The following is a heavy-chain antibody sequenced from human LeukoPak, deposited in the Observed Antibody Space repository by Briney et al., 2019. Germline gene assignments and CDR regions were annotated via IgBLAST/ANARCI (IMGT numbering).Heavy chain of an antibody. V-gene: IGHV4-34*01. J-gene: IGHJ4*02. Sequence: PSETLSLTCAVYGGSFSGYYWSWIRQPPGKGLEWIGEINHSGSTNYNPSLKSRVTISVDTSKNQFSLKLSSVTAADTAVYYCARDPHYYDSSGYLWGQGTLVTVSS. CDR3: ARDPHYYDSSGYL. D-gene: IGHD3-22*01. CDR2: INHSGST. CDR1: GGSFSGYY.